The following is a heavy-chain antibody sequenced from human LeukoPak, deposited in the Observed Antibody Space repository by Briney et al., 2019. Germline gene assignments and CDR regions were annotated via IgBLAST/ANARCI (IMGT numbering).Heavy chain of an antibody. CDR2: ISGYNGNT. J-gene: IGHJ6*03. V-gene: IGHV1-18*01. CDR1: GYTFTSYG. CDR3: ASTPYYYYYMDV. Sequence: AASVKVSCKASGYTFTSYGISWVRQAPGQGLEWMGWISGYNGNTNYAQKLQGRVTMTTDTSTSTAYMELRSLRSDDTAVYYCASTPYYYYYMDVWGKGTTVTVSS.